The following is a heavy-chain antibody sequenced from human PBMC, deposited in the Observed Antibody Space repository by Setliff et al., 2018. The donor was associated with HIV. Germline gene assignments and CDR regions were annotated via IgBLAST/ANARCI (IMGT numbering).Heavy chain of an antibody. Sequence: SETLSLTCTVSGGSISSYYWSWIRQPPGKGLEWIGYIYTSGNTNYDPSLKSRVTISVDTSKNQSSLKLASVTAADTAVYFCARRSDWFDPWGQGTLVTVSS. V-gene: IGHV4-4*09. CDR1: GGSISSYY. CDR3: ARRSDWFDP. J-gene: IGHJ5*02. CDR2: IYTSGNT.